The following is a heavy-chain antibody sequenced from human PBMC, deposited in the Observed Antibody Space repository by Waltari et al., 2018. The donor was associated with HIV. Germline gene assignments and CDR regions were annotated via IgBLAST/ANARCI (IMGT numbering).Heavy chain of an antibody. D-gene: IGHD2-8*01. V-gene: IGHV1-3*01. CDR3: ARANERQCTNGVCYEIYYYYGMDV. J-gene: IGHJ6*02. CDR2: INAGSGNT. CDR1: GYTFTGYA. Sequence: QVQLVQSGAEVKKPGASVKVSCKASGYTFTGYAIHWVRQAPGQRLEWMGWINAGSGNTKYSQKFQGRVTIARDTSASTAYMELSSLRSEDTAVYYCARANERQCTNGVCYEIYYYYGMDVWGQGTTVTVSS.